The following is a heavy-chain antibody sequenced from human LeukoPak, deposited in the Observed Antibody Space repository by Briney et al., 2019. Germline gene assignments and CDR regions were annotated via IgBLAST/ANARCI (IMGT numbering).Heavy chain of an antibody. V-gene: IGHV4-39*07. Sequence: SETLSLTCTVSGGSISSSSYYWGWIRQPPGKGLEWIGSIYYSGSTYYNPSLKSRVTISVDTSKNQFSLKLSSVTAADTAVYYCARGSSSWAGDYYYYGMDVWGQGTTVTVSS. CDR2: IYYSGST. CDR1: GGSISSSSYY. CDR3: ARGSSSWAGDYYYYGMDV. D-gene: IGHD6-13*01. J-gene: IGHJ6*02.